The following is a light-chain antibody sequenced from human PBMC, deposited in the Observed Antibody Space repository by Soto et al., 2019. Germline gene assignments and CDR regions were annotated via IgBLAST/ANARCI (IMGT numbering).Light chain of an antibody. CDR2: ENN. Sequence: QSVLTQPPSVSAAQGQKVTISCSGSSFDIGNNYVSWYQHLPGTAPKLLIYENNKRPSGIPDRFSGSKSGTSATLGITGLQTGDEADYYCGTWDNSLSADVFGTGTKVTVL. V-gene: IGLV1-51*02. J-gene: IGLJ1*01. CDR3: GTWDNSLSADV. CDR1: SFDIGNNY.